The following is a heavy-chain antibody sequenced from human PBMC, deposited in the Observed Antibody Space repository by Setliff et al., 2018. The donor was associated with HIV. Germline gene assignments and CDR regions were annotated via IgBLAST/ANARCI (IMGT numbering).Heavy chain of an antibody. D-gene: IGHD3-3*01. CDR1: GGSSSSHY. V-gene: IGHV4-59*11. CDR2: IYYSGST. CDR3: ARAFFRQLDPSDWFDP. J-gene: IGHJ5*02. Sequence: PSETLSLTCTVSGGSSSSHYWTWIRQPPGKGLEWIGYIYYSGSTNYNPSLKSRVTISVDTSKNQFSLKMRSVTAADTAVYYCARAFFRQLDPSDWFDPWGQGTLVTVS.